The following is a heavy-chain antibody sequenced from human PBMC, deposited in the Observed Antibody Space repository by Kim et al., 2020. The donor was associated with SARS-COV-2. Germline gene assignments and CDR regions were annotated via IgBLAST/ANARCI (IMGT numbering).Heavy chain of an antibody. CDR3: ARALVITFGGVIAPHDYYYYGMDV. J-gene: IGHJ6*02. CDR1: GFTFSSYA. V-gene: IGHV3-30*04. D-gene: IGHD3-16*02. Sequence: GGSLRLSCAASGFTFSSYAMHWVRQAPGKGLEWVAVISYDGSNKYYADFVKGRFTISRDNSKNTLYLQMNSLRAEDTAVYYCARALVITFGGVIAPHDYYYYGMDVWGQGTTVTVSS. CDR2: ISYDGSNK.